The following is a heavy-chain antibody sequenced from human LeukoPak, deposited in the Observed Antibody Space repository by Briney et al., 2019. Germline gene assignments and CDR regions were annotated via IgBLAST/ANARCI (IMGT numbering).Heavy chain of an antibody. CDR2: IYPGDSDT. CDR3: ARTSGGSSRDWFDP. Sequence: HGESLKISCKGSGFTFTSYWIAWVRQMPGKGLEWMGIIYPGDSDTRYSPSFQGQVTISADKSITTAYLQWSSLKASDTAMYYCARTSGGSSRDWFDPWGQGTLVTVSS. D-gene: IGHD1-26*01. V-gene: IGHV5-51*01. CDR1: GFTFTSYW. J-gene: IGHJ5*02.